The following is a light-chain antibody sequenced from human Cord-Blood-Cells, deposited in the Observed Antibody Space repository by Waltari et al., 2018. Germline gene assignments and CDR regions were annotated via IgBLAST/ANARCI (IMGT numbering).Light chain of an antibody. Sequence: DIQMTQSPSTLSASVGDRVTITCRASQSISSWLAWYQQKPGKAPKLLIYKASSLESGVPSRFSGSGSGTEFTLTISSLQPDDFATYYCQQYNSKGTFGQGTKVETK. V-gene: IGKV1-5*03. CDR1: QSISSW. J-gene: IGKJ1*01. CDR3: QQYNSKGT. CDR2: KAS.